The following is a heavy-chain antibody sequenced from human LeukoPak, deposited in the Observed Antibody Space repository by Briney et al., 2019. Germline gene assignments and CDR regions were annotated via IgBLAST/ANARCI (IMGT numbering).Heavy chain of an antibody. J-gene: IGHJ4*02. CDR3: TRGYDISDY. D-gene: IGHD3-9*01. Sequence: GGSLRLSCAASGLTFSSYSMNWVRQAPGKGLEWVSYISSSGSTAYYADSVKGRFTISRDNAKNLLYLQMNSLRVDDTAMYYCTRGYDISDYWGQGTVVTVSS. V-gene: IGHV3-48*04. CDR2: ISSSGSTA. CDR1: GLTFSSYS.